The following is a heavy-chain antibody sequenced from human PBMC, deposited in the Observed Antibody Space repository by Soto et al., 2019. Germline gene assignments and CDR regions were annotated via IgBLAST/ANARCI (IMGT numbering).Heavy chain of an antibody. CDR1: GFTFGGYA. D-gene: IGHD3-22*01. CDR2: IRSKAYGGTA. V-gene: IGHV3-49*03. CDR3: TRARITMIVVVPGAFDI. Sequence: GGSLRLSCTASGFTFGGYAMSWFRQAPGKGLEWVGFIRSKAYGGTAEYAASVKGRFTISRDDSKSIAYLQMNSLKTEDTAVYYCTRARITMIVVVPGAFDIWGQGTMVTVSS. J-gene: IGHJ3*02.